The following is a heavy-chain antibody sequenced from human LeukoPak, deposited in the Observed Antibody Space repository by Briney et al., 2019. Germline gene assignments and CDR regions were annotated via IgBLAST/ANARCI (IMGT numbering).Heavy chain of an antibody. CDR3: AKEQLVYGDYDSSYYYGMDV. Sequence: GGSLRLSWAASGFTFSSYGMHWVRQAPGNGLDWGAVISYDGSNKYYEDSVQGRFTLSRDNSTNTLYLQMNSLRAEGTAVYYCAKEQLVYGDYDSSYYYGMDVWGQGTTVTVSS. J-gene: IGHJ6*02. D-gene: IGHD4-17*01. CDR2: ISYDGSNK. V-gene: IGHV3-30*18. CDR1: GFTFSSYG.